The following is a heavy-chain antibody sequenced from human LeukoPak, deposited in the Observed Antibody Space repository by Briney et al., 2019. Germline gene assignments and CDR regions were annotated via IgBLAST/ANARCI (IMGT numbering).Heavy chain of an antibody. V-gene: IGHV3-33*08. D-gene: IGHD6-13*01. CDR2: IWYDGSNK. CDR1: GFTFSSYG. CDR3: AREMKYSSSWSHFDY. J-gene: IGHJ4*02. Sequence: GGSLRLSCAASGFTFSSYGMHWVRQAPGKGLEWVAVIWYDGSNKYYADSVKGRFTISRDNSKNTLYLQMNSLRAEDTAVYYCAREMKYSSSWSHFDYWGQGTLVTVSS.